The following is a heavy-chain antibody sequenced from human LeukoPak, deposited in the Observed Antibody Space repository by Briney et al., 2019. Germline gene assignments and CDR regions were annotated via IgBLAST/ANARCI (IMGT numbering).Heavy chain of an antibody. Sequence: GGSLRLSCAASGFTFSVHAMSWVRQTPAKGLESVSSISAGGDRTHYVDSVKGRFTVSRDNSKNTLYLHMNSLRAEDTAVYFCAYLDSSGYYYGRLRYWGQGTPVTVSS. CDR2: ISAGGDRT. CDR1: GFTFSVHA. V-gene: IGHV3-23*01. J-gene: IGHJ4*02. D-gene: IGHD3-22*01. CDR3: AYLDSSGYYYGRLRY.